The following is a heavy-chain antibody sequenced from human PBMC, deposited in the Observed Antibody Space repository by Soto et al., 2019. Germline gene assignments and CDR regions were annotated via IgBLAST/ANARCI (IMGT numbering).Heavy chain of an antibody. V-gene: IGHV3-30*03. CDR2: ISYDGSNK. D-gene: IGHD5-18*01. CDR1: GFTFSSYG. J-gene: IGHJ6*02. CDR3: AWAGYSFADYYYGMDV. Sequence: QVQLVESGGGVVQPGRSLRLSCAASGFTFSSYGMHWVRQAPGKGLDWVAVISYDGSNKYYADSVKGRFTISRDNSKNPLYLQMNSLRAEDTAVYYCAWAGYSFADYYYGMDVWGQGTTVTVSS.